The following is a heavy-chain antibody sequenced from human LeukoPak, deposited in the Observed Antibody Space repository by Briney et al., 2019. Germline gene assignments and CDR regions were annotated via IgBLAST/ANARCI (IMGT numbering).Heavy chain of an antibody. CDR3: ARSCSGGSCYHDY. D-gene: IGHD2-15*01. Sequence: SETLSLTCDVSGYSIANGYYWDWIRQPPGKGLEWIGSIYRTGSTDYYPSLKSRVTISVDTSKNQLSLKLSSVTAADTAVYYCARSCSGGSCYHDYWGQGTLVTVSS. CDR1: GYSIANGYY. J-gene: IGHJ4*02. CDR2: IYRTGST. V-gene: IGHV4-38-2*01.